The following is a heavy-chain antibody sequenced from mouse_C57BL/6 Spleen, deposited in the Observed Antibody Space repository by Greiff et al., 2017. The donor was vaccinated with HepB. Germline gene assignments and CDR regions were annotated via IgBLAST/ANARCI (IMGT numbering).Heavy chain of an antibody. Sequence: VHLVESGAELARPGASVKLSCKASGYTFTSYGISWVKQRTGQGLEWIGEIYPRSGNTYYNEKFKGKATLTADKSSSTAYMELRSLTSEDSAVYFCARRAVVATNWYFDVWGTGTTVTVSS. CDR1: GYTFTSYG. CDR2: IYPRSGNT. CDR3: ARRAVVATNWYFDV. J-gene: IGHJ1*03. D-gene: IGHD1-1*01. V-gene: IGHV1-81*01.